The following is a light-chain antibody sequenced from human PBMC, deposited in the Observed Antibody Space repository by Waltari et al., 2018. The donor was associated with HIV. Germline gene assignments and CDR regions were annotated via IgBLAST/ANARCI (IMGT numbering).Light chain of an antibody. J-gene: IGLJ1*01. CDR1: NLRTYY. Sequence: SSEVTQVPAVSEALGQTVKITCQGDNLRTYYASWYQQRPGQAPVLVSYGKNKRPSEIPDRFSSSASRNTASLTITGAQAEDEADYYCKTRDRSGNLYVFGTGTTVTVL. CDR3: KTRDRSGNLYV. V-gene: IGLV3-19*01. CDR2: GKN.